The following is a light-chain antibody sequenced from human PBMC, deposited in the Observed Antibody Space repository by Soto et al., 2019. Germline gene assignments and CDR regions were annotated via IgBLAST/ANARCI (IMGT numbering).Light chain of an antibody. CDR1: QGVSSA. V-gene: IGKV1D-13*01. J-gene: IGKJ4*01. Sequence: AIPLTQSPSSLSASVGDRVTLTCRASQGVSSALAWYQQKPGKPPKLLISDASTLEGGVPSRFSGSGSGTDFTLTISSLQPEDFATYYCQQFKNYPLTFGGGTTVEIK. CDR3: QQFKNYPLT. CDR2: DAS.